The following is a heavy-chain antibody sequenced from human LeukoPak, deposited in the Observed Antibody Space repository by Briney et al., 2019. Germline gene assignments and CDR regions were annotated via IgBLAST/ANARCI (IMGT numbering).Heavy chain of an antibody. CDR3: AKGGPYAWFDP. CDR2: ISGSGGST. CDR1: GGSISSGGYY. J-gene: IGHJ5*02. Sequence: ETLSLTCTVSGGSISSGGYYWSWVRQAPGKGLEWVSAISGSGGSTYYADSVKGRFTISRDNSKNTLYLQMNSLRAEDTAVYYCAKGGPYAWFDPWGQGTLVTVSS. V-gene: IGHV3-23*01. D-gene: IGHD3-16*01.